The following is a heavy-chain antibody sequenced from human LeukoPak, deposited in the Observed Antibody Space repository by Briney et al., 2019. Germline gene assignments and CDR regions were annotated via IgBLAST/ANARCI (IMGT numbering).Heavy chain of an antibody. CDR3: ARDGSLPDY. CDR1: GFTFSSYW. D-gene: IGHD2-15*01. V-gene: IGHV3-74*01. Sequence: GGSLGLSCAASGFTFSSYWMHWVRQAPGKGLVWVSRIHGDGSGPIYADSVKGRFTISRDNAKNTLYLQMNSLRAEDTAVYYCARDGSLPDYWGQGTLVTVSS. J-gene: IGHJ4*02. CDR2: IHGDGSGP.